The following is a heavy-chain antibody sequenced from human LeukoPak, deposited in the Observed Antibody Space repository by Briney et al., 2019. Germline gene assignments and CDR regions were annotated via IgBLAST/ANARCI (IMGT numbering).Heavy chain of an antibody. D-gene: IGHD6-13*01. V-gene: IGHV1-2*02. J-gene: IGHJ3*02. CDR3: ATSKKYTTSWGAFDI. Sequence: ASVKVSCKASGYTFTAYYIHWVRQAPGQELEWMRWMSANSGATNYAQKIQGRVTLTRDTSISTAYMELSRLTSDDTAVYYCATSKKYTTSWGAFDIWGQGTMVTVSS. CDR1: GYTFTAYY. CDR2: MSANSGAT.